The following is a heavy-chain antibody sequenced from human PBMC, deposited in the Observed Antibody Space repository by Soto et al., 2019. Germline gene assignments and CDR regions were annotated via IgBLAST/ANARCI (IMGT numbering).Heavy chain of an antibody. J-gene: IGHJ4*02. CDR1: GFTFSSYA. V-gene: IGHV3-23*01. CDR2: ISGSGGST. D-gene: IGHD1-1*01. CDR3: AKAVRGFSVNWNDAFDY. Sequence: EGSLRLSCAASGFTFSSYAMSWVRQAPGKGLEWVSAISGSGGSTYYADSVKGRFTISRDNSKNTLYLQMNSLRAEDTAVYYCAKAVRGFSVNWNDAFDYWGQGTLVTVSS.